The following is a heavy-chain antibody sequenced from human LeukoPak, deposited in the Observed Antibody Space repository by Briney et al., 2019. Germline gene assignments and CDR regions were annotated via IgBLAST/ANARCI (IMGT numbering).Heavy chain of an antibody. CDR3: ARGAFSAAGAAYYYYGMDV. D-gene: IGHD6-13*01. CDR2: IWYDGSSK. CDR1: GFTFSSYG. V-gene: IGHV3-33*01. Sequence: GSLRLSCAASGFTFSSYGMHWVRQAPGKGLEWVAVIWYDGSSKYYADSVKGRFTISRDNSKNTLYLQMNSLRAEDTAVYYCARGAFSAAGAAYYYYGMDVWGQGTTVTVSS. J-gene: IGHJ6*02.